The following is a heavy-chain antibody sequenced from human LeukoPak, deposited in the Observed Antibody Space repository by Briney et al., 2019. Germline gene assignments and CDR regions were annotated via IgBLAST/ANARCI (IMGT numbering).Heavy chain of an antibody. CDR3: ARENTFFDL. Sequence: GGSLRLSCAASGFTFSSYAMHWVRQAPGKGLEYVSTISSNGGSTYYADSVKGRFIISRDNSKNTLYLQMGSLRAEDMAVSYCARENTFFDLWGQGALVTVSS. CDR1: GFTFSSYA. V-gene: IGHV3-64*02. CDR2: ISSNGGST. J-gene: IGHJ4*02.